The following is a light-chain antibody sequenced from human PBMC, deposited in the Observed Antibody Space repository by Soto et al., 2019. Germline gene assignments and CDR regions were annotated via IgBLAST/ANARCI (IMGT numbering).Light chain of an antibody. Sequence: EIVLTQSPGTLSLSPGDRATISCRASQSVSSGYLAWYQQKPGQAPRLLIYGASSRATGIPDRFSGSGSGTDFTLTIIRLEPEDFAVYYCQQYGSSPWTFGQGTKVDIK. CDR2: GAS. V-gene: IGKV3-20*01. J-gene: IGKJ1*01. CDR1: QSVSSGY. CDR3: QQYGSSPWT.